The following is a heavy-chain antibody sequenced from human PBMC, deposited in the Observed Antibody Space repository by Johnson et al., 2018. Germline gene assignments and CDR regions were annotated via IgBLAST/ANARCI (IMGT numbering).Heavy chain of an antibody. CDR1: GFTFSSYG. J-gene: IGHJ6*03. CDR3: AKDRGDYASYGYMDG. V-gene: IGHV3-30*18. D-gene: IGHD4-17*01. Sequence: VQLVESGGGVVQPGRSLRLSCAASGFTFSSYGMHWVRQAPGKGLEWVAVISYDGSNKYYADSVKGRFTISRDNSKNTLYLQRNSRGAEDTAVYYCAKDRGDYASYGYMDGWGKGTTVTVSS. CDR2: ISYDGSNK.